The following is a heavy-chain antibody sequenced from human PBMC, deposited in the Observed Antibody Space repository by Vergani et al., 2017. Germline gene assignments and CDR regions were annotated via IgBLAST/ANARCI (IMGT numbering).Heavy chain of an antibody. V-gene: IGHV3-53*04. J-gene: IGHJ4*02. Sequence: EVQLVESGGGLVQPGGSLRLSCAASGFTVSSNYMSWVRQAPGKGLEWVSVIYSGGSTYYADSVKGRFTISRHNSKNTLYLQMNSLSAEDTAVYYCARDGLLGAWAFDYWGQGTLVTVSS. CDR1: GFTVSSNY. D-gene: IGHD2/OR15-2a*01. CDR2: IYSGGST. CDR3: ARDGLLGAWAFDY.